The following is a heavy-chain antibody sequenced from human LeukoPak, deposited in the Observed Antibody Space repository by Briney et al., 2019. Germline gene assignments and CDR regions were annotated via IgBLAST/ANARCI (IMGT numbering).Heavy chain of an antibody. Sequence: ASVKVSCKASGYTFTSYGISWVRQAPGQGLEWMGWISAYNGNTNYAQKFQGRVTITRDTSASTAYMDLSSLRSEDTAVYYCAREGEEQSFDYWGQGTLVTVSS. CDR2: ISAYNGNT. CDR1: GYTFTSYG. J-gene: IGHJ4*02. D-gene: IGHD1/OR15-1a*01. V-gene: IGHV1-18*01. CDR3: AREGEEQSFDY.